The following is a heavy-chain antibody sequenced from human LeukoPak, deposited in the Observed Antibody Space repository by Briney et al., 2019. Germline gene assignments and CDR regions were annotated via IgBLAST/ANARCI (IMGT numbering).Heavy chain of an antibody. CDR3: ARESRQQLDRDYYYYMDV. CDR2: IYTSGST. J-gene: IGHJ6*03. D-gene: IGHD6-13*01. CDR1: GGSISSYY. V-gene: IGHV4-4*07. Sequence: PSETLSLTCTVSGGSISSYYWSWIRQPAGKGLEWIGRIYTSGSTNYNPSLKSRVTMSVDTSKNQFSLKLSSVTAADTAVYYCARESRQQLDRDYYYYMDVWGKGTTVTISS.